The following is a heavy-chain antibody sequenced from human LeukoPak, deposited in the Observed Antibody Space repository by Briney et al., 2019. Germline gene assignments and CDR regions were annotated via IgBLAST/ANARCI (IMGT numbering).Heavy chain of an antibody. Sequence: GESLKISCKGPGYSFIHYWIAWVRQMPGKGLEWMGIIYPGDSDTRYSPSFQGQVTISADKSISAAYLQWNSLKASDTAMYYCARQTTVTKPIDYWGQGTLVTVSS. CDR1: GYSFIHYW. CDR3: ARQTTVTKPIDY. D-gene: IGHD4-17*01. V-gene: IGHV5-51*01. CDR2: IYPGDSDT. J-gene: IGHJ4*02.